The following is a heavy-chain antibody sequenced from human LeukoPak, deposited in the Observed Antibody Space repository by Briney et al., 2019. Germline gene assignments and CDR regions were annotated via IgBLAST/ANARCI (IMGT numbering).Heavy chain of an antibody. CDR2: INPNSGGT. V-gene: IGHV1-2*06. CDR3: ARDYSSGWYCDY. CDR1: GYTFTGYY. Sequence: GASVKVSCKASGYTFTGYYMHWVRQAPGQGREWMGRINPNSGGTNYAQKFHGRVTMTRDTSISTAYMELSRLRSDDTAVYYCARDYSSGWYCDYWGQGTLVTVSS. D-gene: IGHD6-19*01. J-gene: IGHJ4*02.